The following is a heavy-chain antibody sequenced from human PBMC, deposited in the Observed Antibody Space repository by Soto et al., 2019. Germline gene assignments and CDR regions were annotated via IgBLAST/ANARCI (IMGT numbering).Heavy chain of an antibody. J-gene: IGHJ4*02. CDR3: AQSMTTEFTTDY. CDR1: GFTFSSYA. D-gene: IGHD4-17*01. CDR2: ISYDGSNK. V-gene: IGHV3-30-3*01. Sequence: GGSLSLSCAASGFTFSSYAMHWVRQAPGKGLEWVAVISYDGSNKYYADSVKGRFTISRDNSKNTLYLQMNSLRAEDTAVYYCAQSMTTEFTTDYWGQGTLVTVSS.